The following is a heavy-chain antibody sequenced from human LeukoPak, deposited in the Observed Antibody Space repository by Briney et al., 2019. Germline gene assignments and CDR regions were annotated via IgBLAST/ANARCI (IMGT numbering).Heavy chain of an antibody. CDR2: IYYSGST. J-gene: IGHJ4*02. Sequence: SQTLSLTCTVSGGSISSGRYWRSWIRQHPGKGLEWIGYIYYSGSTYYNPSLKSRVTISVDTSKNQFSLNLSSVTAADTAVYYCARAPDPNFYDRSGFDYWGQGTLITVSS. CDR1: GGSISSGRYW. CDR3: ARAPDPNFYDRSGFDY. D-gene: IGHD3-22*01. V-gene: IGHV4-31*03.